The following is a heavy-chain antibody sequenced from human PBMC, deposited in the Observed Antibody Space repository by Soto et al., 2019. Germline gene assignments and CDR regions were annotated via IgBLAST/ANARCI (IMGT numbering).Heavy chain of an antibody. CDR1: GGSVNTGDNY. Sequence: HVQLHQSGPRLVKPSQTLSLECSVIGGSVNTGDNYWRWVRQSPGRGLEWIGYIYHTGNTFYNPALENRVTMSVDESKNQFSLTLTSVTAADTAVYFCAREPLDGMDVWGQGTNVTVSS. CDR3: AREPLDGMDV. CDR2: IYHTGNT. V-gene: IGHV4-30-4*01. J-gene: IGHJ6*02.